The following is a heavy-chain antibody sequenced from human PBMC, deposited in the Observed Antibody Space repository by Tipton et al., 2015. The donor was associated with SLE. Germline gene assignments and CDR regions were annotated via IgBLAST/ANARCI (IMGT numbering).Heavy chain of an antibody. Sequence: SLRLSCAASGFTFSDFAMSWVRQAPGKGLEWVSVLYSGGFSHYAGSVKGRFTISRDLSKNTLYLQMANLGPEDTAVYYCAKDRCSGCRVPDYWGQGTLVSVSS. CDR3: AKDRCSGCRVPDY. CDR1: GFTFSDFA. V-gene: IGHV3-23*03. CDR2: LYSGGFS. D-gene: IGHD5-12*01. J-gene: IGHJ4*02.